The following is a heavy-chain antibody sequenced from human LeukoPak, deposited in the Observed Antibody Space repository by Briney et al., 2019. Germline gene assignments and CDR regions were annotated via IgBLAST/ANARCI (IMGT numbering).Heavy chain of an antibody. J-gene: IGHJ4*02. D-gene: IGHD3-16*01. V-gene: IGHV1-18*01. CDR2: ISAYNGNT. CDR1: GYTFTSYG. Sequence: SVKVSCKASGYTFTSYGISWVRQAPGQGLEWMGWISAYNGNTNYAQKLQGRVTMTTDTSTSTAYMGLRSLRSDDTAVYYCARPTSYGYYFDSWGQGTLVTVSS. CDR3: ARPTSYGYYFDS.